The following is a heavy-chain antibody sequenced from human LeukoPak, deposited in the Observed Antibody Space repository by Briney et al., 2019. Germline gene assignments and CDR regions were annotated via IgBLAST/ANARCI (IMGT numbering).Heavy chain of an antibody. CDR3: ARVVFAPYYYYYMDV. CDR1: GGSIGSHF. D-gene: IGHD3-3*01. J-gene: IGHJ6*03. Sequence: SETLSLTCTVSGGSIGSHFWNWIRQPPGKGLEWIGYIYYSGSTNYNPSLKSRVTISVDASKNQFSLKLSSVTAADTAVYYCARVVFAPYYYYYMDVWGKGTTVTVSS. V-gene: IGHV4-59*11. CDR2: IYYSGST.